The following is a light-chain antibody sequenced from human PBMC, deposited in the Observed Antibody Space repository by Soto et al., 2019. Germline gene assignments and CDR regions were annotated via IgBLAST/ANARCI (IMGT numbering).Light chain of an antibody. Sequence: DIVMTQSPDSLAVSLGERATINCKSSQNVLYSSNNKNYLTWYQQKPGQPPKLLIYWASTRESGVPDRFSGSGSGTDFTLTINSLQAEDVAVYYCQQYHSSPFTFGPGTKVDIK. CDR3: QQYHSSPFT. CDR1: QNVLYSSNNKNY. J-gene: IGKJ3*01. V-gene: IGKV4-1*01. CDR2: WAS.